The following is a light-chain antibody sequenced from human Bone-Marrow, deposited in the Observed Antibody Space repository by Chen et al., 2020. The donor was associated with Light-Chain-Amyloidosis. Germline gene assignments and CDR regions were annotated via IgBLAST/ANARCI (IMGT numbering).Light chain of an antibody. J-gene: IGLJ3*02. V-gene: IGLV3-21*02. CDR2: DDS. Sequence: SYVLTQPYSVSVAPGQTATSAWGGNNIGSTSVHWYQQTPGQAPLLVVYDDSDRPSGIPERLSGSNSGNTATLTISRVEAGDEADYYCQVWARSSDRPVFGGGTKLTVL. CDR3: QVWARSSDRPV. CDR1: NIGSTS.